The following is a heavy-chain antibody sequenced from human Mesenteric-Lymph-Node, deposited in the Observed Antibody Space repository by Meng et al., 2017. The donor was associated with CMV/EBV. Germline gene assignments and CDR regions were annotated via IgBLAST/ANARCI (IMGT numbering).Heavy chain of an antibody. J-gene: IGHJ4*02. CDR1: GITFTSYA. Sequence: GESLKISCAASGITFTSYAMSWVRQAPGKGLEWVSGISDNGGGTYYADSVKGRFTISRDNSKNTLYLQMNSLRAEDTAVYYCAKGGNDYSNFLDYWSQGTLVTVSS. CDR2: ISDNGGGT. D-gene: IGHD4-11*01. CDR3: AKGGNDYSNFLDY. V-gene: IGHV3-23*01.